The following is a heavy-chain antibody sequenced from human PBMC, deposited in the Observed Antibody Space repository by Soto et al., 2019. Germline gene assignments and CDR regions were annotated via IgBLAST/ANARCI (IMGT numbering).Heavy chain of an antibody. Sequence: QDQLVQSGAEVKKPGASVKVSCKASGYTFTSYAMHWVRQAPGQRLEWMGWINAGNGNTKYSQKFQGRVTITRDTSASTAYMELSSLRSEDTAVYYCARGEDTAMVTALGAFDIWGQGTMVTVSS. CDR3: ARGEDTAMVTALGAFDI. V-gene: IGHV1-3*01. J-gene: IGHJ3*02. CDR2: INAGNGNT. D-gene: IGHD5-18*01. CDR1: GYTFTSYA.